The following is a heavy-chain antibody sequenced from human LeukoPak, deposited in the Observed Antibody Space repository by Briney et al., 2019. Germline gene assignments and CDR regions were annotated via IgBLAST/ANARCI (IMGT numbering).Heavy chain of an antibody. CDR2: ISSSSSYI. V-gene: IGHV3-21*04. CDR3: ATYRQLLLPFES. Sequence: PVGSLRLSCEASGFTFSSFEMDWVRQAPGKGLEWVSSISSSSSYIYYADSVRGRFTISRDNSKSTLSLQMNSLRAEDTAIYYCATYRQLLLPFESWGQGTLVTVSS. CDR1: GFTFSSFE. D-gene: IGHD1-1*01. J-gene: IGHJ4*02.